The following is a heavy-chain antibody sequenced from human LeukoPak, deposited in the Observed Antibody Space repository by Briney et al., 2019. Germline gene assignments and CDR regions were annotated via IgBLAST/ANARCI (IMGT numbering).Heavy chain of an antibody. CDR3: ARVNYGDYGLDY. CDR2: IWYDGSNK. Sequence: GRSLRLSCAASGCTFSSYGMHWVCQAPGKGLEWVAVIWYDGSNKYYADSVKGRFTISRDNSKNTLYLQMNSLRAEDTAVYYCARVNYGDYGLDYWGQGTLVTVSS. CDR1: GCTFSSYG. V-gene: IGHV3-33*01. J-gene: IGHJ4*02. D-gene: IGHD4-17*01.